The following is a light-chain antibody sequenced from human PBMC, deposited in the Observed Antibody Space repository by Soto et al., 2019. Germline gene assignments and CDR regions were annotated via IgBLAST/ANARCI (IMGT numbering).Light chain of an antibody. CDR1: QSITTY. CDR3: QQYNSYSWT. J-gene: IGKJ1*01. Sequence: DIQMTQSPSSLSASVGDRVTITCRASQSITTYLNWYRQKPGKAPKLLIYAASSLQSGVPSRFSGSGSETEFTLSISSLQPEDFATYYCQQYNSYSWTFGQGTKVEIK. CDR2: AAS. V-gene: IGKV1-39*01.